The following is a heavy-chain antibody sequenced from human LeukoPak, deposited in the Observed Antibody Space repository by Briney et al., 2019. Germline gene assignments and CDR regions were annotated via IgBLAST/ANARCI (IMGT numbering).Heavy chain of an antibody. J-gene: IGHJ5*02. CDR2: INPNSGGT. V-gene: IGHV1-2*02. D-gene: IGHD3-10*01. CDR3: ARDLHGSGSYYNWNWFDP. Sequence: GASVKVSCKASGYTFTGYYMHWVRQAPGQGLEWMGWINPNSGGTNYAQKFQGRVTMTRDTSISTAYMELSRLRSDDTAVYYCARDLHGSGSYYNWNWFDPWGQGTLVTVSS. CDR1: GYTFTGYY.